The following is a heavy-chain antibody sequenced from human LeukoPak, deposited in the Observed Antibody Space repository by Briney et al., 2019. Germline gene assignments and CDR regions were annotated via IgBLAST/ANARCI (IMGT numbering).Heavy chain of an antibody. CDR2: IYYSGST. D-gene: IGHD4-17*01. V-gene: IGHV4-31*03. CDR3: TRKATTGPTKAAFDV. CDR1: GGSISSGGYY. Sequence: SETLSLTCTVSGGSISSGGYYWSWIRQHPGKGLEWIGYIYYSGSTYYNPSLKSRVTISVDTSKNQFSLKLSSVTAVDTAVYYCTRKATTGPTKAAFDVWGQGTMVTVSS. J-gene: IGHJ3*01.